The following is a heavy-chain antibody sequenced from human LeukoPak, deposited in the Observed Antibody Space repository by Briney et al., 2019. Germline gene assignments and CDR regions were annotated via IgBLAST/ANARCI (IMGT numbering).Heavy chain of an antibody. V-gene: IGHV3-21*01. D-gene: IGHD6-19*01. Sequence: GGSLRLSCAASGFTFSSYSMNWVRQAPGKGLEWVSSISSSSSYIYYADSVKGRFTISRDNAKNSLYLQMNSLRAEDTAVYYCAREMSEQWLWYFDYWGQGTLVTVSS. CDR1: GFTFSSYS. J-gene: IGHJ4*02. CDR2: ISSSSSYI. CDR3: AREMSEQWLWYFDY.